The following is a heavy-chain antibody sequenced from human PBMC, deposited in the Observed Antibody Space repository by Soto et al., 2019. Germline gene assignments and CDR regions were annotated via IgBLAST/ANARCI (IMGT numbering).Heavy chain of an antibody. Sequence: QVQLVESGGGLVQTSGSLRIACVASGFTFSDYYMSWVRKAPGKGLRWVSYIRSRGNTIYYADSVKGRFTISRDNANNSVYLQMNSLRAEDTALYFCAKMSSENYYDPVFSWGQGTLVTVSS. D-gene: IGHD3-22*01. CDR1: GFTFSDYY. CDR2: IRSRGNTI. J-gene: IGHJ4*02. CDR3: AKMSSENYYDPVFS. V-gene: IGHV3-11*01.